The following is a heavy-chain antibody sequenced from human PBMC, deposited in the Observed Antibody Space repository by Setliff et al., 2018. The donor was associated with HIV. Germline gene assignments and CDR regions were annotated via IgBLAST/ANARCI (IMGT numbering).Heavy chain of an antibody. J-gene: IGHJ6*03. CDR1: GGSISSHY. Sequence: NPSETLSLTCTVSGGSISSHYWTWIRQPPGKGLEWIGSIYYSGSTYYNPSLKSRVTISVDTSKNQFSLKLSSVTAADTAVYYCARHRDPPGSSWIFYYYYMDLWGGGTTVTVSS. CDR2: IYYSGST. D-gene: IGHD6-13*01. CDR3: ARHRDPPGSSWIFYYYYMDL. V-gene: IGHV4-59*05.